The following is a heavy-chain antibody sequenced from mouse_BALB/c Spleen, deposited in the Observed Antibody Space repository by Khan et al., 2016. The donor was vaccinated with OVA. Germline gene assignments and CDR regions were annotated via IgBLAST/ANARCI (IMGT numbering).Heavy chain of an antibody. J-gene: IGHJ3*01. Sequence: QIRLVQSGAELARPGASVKMSCKASGYTFTSYTIHWIKERPGQGLEWIGYINPSNGYTNYNQKFKDKATLTTDKSSTTAYLQLSSLTSDDSADYTCVRDAAYHKNDYWFAYWGQGTLVTVAA. CDR1: GYTFTSYT. CDR2: INPSNGYT. V-gene: IGHV1-4*01. D-gene: IGHD2-14*01. CDR3: VRDAAYHKNDYWFAY.